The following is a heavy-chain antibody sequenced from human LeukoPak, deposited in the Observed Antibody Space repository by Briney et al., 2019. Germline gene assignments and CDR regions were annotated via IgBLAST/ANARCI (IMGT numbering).Heavy chain of an antibody. V-gene: IGHV1-46*01. CDR3: AINQAGYCGGGSCYRHEFYYMDV. CDR2: INPSGGSA. J-gene: IGHJ6*03. D-gene: IGHD2-15*01. Sequence: ASVKVSCKASGYTFIRYYMHWVRQAPGQGLEWMGIINPSGGSAIYAQNFQGRVTMTRDMSTSTVYMELSSLRSEDTAMYYCAINQAGYCGGGSCYRHEFYYMDVWGKGTSVTVSS. CDR1: GYTFIRYY.